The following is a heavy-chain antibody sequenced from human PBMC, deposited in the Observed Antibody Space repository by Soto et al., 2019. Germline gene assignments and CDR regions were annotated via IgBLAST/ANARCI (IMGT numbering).Heavy chain of an antibody. Sequence: EMQLVESGGVVVQPGGSLRLSCAASGFTFDDYTMNWVRQVPGKGLEWVSAISCGGGTTYYADSVKGRFTISRDNSKSSQYLQMNGLRSEDSAFYYCVKGGDYWYFILWGRGTLATVFS. J-gene: IGHJ2*01. CDR1: GFTFDDYT. CDR2: ISCGGGTT. D-gene: IGHD3-16*01. CDR3: VKGGDYWYFIL. V-gene: IGHV3-43*01.